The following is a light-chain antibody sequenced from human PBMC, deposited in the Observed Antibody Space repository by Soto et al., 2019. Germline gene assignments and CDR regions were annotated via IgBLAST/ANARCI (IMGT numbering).Light chain of an antibody. V-gene: IGLV2-8*01. Sequence: QSALTQPPSASGSPGQSVAISCTGTSSDVGGHNYVSWYQQHPGKAPKLMIYDVSERPSGVPDRFSGSKSGNTASLTVSGLQAEDEADYFCSSYAGTHVVFGTGTKVTVL. CDR1: SSDVGGHNY. CDR2: DVS. J-gene: IGLJ1*01. CDR3: SSYAGTHVV.